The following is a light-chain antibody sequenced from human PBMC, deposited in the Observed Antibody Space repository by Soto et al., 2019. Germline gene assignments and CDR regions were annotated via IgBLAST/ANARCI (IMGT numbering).Light chain of an antibody. Sequence: QSVLTQPPSASGTPGQRVTISCSGGSSNIGTNNVHWFQQLPRTAPKLLIYSSYQRPSGVPDRFSASKSGTSASLAISGLQSEDEADYYCATWDDSMNAVIFGGGTKVTVL. CDR3: ATWDDSMNAVI. CDR2: SSY. V-gene: IGLV1-44*01. CDR1: SSNIGTNN. J-gene: IGLJ2*01.